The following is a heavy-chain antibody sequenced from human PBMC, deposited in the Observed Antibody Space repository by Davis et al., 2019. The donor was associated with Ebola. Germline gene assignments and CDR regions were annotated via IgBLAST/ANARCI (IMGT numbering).Heavy chain of an antibody. CDR2: IYSGGST. CDR3: ARSAESSGYYYYYYGMDV. J-gene: IGHJ6*04. CDR1: GFTFSSYW. V-gene: IGHV3-53*01. Sequence: GRSLRLSCAASGFTFSSYWMSWVRQAPGKGLEWVSVIYSGGSTYYADSVKGRFTISRDNSKNTLYLQMNSLRAEDTAVYYCARSAESSGYYYYYYGMDVWGKGTTVTVSS. D-gene: IGHD3-22*01.